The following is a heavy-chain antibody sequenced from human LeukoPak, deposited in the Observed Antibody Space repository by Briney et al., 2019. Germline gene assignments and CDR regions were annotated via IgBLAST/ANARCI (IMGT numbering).Heavy chain of an antibody. CDR2: IYPGDSDT. D-gene: IGHD1-26*01. V-gene: IGHV5-51*01. CDR3: ARQGGSYWSHFDY. CDR1: GYSFTFYW. Sequence: GESLKISRKGSGYSFTFYWIGWVRQMPGKGLEWMGIIYPGDSDTRYNPSLQGQVTISADKSISTAYLQWSSLKASDTAMYYCARQGGSYWSHFDYWGQGTLVTVSS. J-gene: IGHJ4*02.